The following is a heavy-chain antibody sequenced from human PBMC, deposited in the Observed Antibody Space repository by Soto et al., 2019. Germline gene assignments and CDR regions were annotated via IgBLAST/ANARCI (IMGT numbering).Heavy chain of an antibody. CDR1: GITFSNYN. V-gene: IGHV3-21*01. J-gene: IGHJ4*02. Sequence: EVHLVESGGGLVKPGGSLRLSCAASGITFSNYNINWVRQVPGTGLAWVSYISASGSYTYYADSVKGRFTISRDNAKNSMYLQMNSLRAEDTAVYYCATDWGYSYGHAFDSWGQGTLVTVSS. CDR3: ATDWGYSYGHAFDS. CDR2: ISASGSYT. D-gene: IGHD5-18*01.